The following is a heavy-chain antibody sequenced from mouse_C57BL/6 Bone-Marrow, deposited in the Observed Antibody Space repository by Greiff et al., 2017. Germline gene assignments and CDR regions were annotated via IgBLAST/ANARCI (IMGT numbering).Heavy chain of an antibody. J-gene: IGHJ1*03. CDR2: ITPSNGGT. Sequence: SCSSYWLHWVKQRPGPGLAWIGIITPSNGGTNYNEKFKSKATLTVDKSSSTAYMQLSSLTSEDSAVYYCGRYGWYFDVWGTGTTVTVSS. CDR3: GRYGWYFDV. V-gene: IGHV1-53*01. D-gene: IGHD1-1*01. CDR1: SCSSYW.